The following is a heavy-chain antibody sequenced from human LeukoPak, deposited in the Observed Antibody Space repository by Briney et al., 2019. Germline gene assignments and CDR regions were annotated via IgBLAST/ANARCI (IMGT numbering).Heavy chain of an antibody. J-gene: IGHJ4*02. D-gene: IGHD6-6*01. Sequence: GGSLRPSCAASGFTFSSYGMHWVRQAPGKGLEWVAVISYDGSNKYYADSVKGRFTISRDNSKNTLYLQMSSLRAEDTAVYYCAKDNLPTPYSSSSFDYWGQGTLVTVSS. CDR2: ISYDGSNK. CDR1: GFTFSSYG. V-gene: IGHV3-30*18. CDR3: AKDNLPTPYSSSSFDY.